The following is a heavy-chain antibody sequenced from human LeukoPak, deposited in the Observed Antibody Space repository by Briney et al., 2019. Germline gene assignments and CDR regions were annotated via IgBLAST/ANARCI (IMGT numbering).Heavy chain of an antibody. J-gene: IGHJ6*02. CDR3: ARSGYGLTGNYDFYYGMDV. D-gene: IGHD5-12*01. CDR2: VSYDGSNK. V-gene: IGHV3-30*04. Sequence: GRSLRLSCAASLFTFSTYSMHWVRQAPGKGLEWVAVVSYDGSNKYYADSVKGRFTISRDKSKNTLDLQMNSLRAEDTAVYYCARSGYGLTGNYDFYYGMDVWGQGTTVTVSS. CDR1: LFTFSTYS.